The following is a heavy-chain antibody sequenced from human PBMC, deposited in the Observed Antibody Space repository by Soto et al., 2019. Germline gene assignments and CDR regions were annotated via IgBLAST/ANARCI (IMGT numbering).Heavy chain of an antibody. CDR2: IYYSGST. Sequence: SETLSLTCTVSGGSISSSSYYWGWIRQPPGKGLEWIGSIYYSGSTYYNPSLKSRVTISVDTSKNQFSLKLSSVTAADTAVYYCARHEIAVAGTQRGLLNDYWGQGTLVTVSS. D-gene: IGHD6-19*01. CDR3: ARHEIAVAGTQRGLLNDY. J-gene: IGHJ4*02. V-gene: IGHV4-39*01. CDR1: GGSISSSSYY.